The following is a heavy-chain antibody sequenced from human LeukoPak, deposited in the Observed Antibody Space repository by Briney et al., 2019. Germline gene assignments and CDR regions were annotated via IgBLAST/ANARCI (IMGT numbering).Heavy chain of an antibody. Sequence: GESLKISWEGSGYCCTSYWIGWVRQMPGKGLELMGIIYPGDSKTKYSPSFQGQVTISADKSITTAYLQWRGLKASGTARYYCARLRSTYCGADCYPGGYFDYWGQGTLVTVSS. D-gene: IGHD2-21*01. J-gene: IGHJ4*02. CDR1: GYCCTSYW. CDR3: ARLRSTYCGADCYPGGYFDY. V-gene: IGHV5-51*01. CDR2: IYPGDSKT.